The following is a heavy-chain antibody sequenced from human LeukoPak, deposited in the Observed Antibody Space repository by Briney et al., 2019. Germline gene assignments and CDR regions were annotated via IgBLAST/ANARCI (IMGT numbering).Heavy chain of an antibody. D-gene: IGHD5-18*01. Sequence: GGSLRLSCAPSGFTFDDYAMHWVRQAPGKGLEWVSLISGVGDSTYYADSVKGRFTISRDNSKNSLYLRMNSLRTEDTALFYCAKDKYSYGYNFDYWGQGTLVTVSA. V-gene: IGHV3-43*02. CDR2: ISGVGDST. J-gene: IGHJ4*02. CDR1: GFTFDDYA. CDR3: AKDKYSYGYNFDY.